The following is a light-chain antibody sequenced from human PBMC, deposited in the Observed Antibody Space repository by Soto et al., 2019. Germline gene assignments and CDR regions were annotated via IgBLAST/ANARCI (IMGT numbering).Light chain of an antibody. CDR3: QKYNNWPYT. CDR2: GAY. J-gene: IGKJ2*01. V-gene: IGKV3-15*01. Sequence: EIVMTQSPATLSVSPGERATLSCRASQSVSSNLAWYQQKPGQAPRLLISGAYTRATDIPARFSGSGSGTEFTLTISSLQSEDFAVYYCQKYNNWPYTFGQGTKLEIK. CDR1: QSVSSN.